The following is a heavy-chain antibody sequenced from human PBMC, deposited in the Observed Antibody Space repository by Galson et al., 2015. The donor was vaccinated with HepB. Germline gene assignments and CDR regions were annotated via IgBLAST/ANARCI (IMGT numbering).Heavy chain of an antibody. CDR1: GFTFSSYG. J-gene: IGHJ3*02. CDR2: IWYDGNNK. CDR3: ARGGPNYGSDAFDI. Sequence: SLRLSCAASGFTFSSYGMHWVRQAPGKGLEWVAVIWYDGNNKYYADSVKGRFTISRDNSRNTLYVQMNSLRAEDTAVYYCARGGPNYGSDAFDIWGQGTMVTVSS. V-gene: IGHV3-33*01. D-gene: IGHD4-17*01.